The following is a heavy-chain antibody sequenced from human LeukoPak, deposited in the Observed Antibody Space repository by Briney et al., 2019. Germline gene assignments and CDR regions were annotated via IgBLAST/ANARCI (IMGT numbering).Heavy chain of an antibody. CDR1: GFTFTSYS. CDR3: AKASIFGDTKYFQH. V-gene: IGHV3-23*01. J-gene: IGHJ1*01. Sequence: GGSLRLSCAASGFTFTSYSMSWVRQAPGKGLEWVSGVSSSGGSTYYTDSEKGRFTISRDNSKNTLYLQMNSLRAEDTAVYYCAKASIFGDTKYFQHWGQGTLVTVSS. D-gene: IGHD3-3*01. CDR2: VSSSGGST.